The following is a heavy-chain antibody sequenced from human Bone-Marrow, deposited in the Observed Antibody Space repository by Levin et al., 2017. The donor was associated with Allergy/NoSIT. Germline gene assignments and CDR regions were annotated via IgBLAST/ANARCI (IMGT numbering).Heavy chain of an antibody. CDR1: GGSISSNNYY. CDR2: IYYNGST. V-gene: IGHV4-39*07. J-gene: IGHJ6*02. CDR3: DSVIIWNQYYLDV. D-gene: IGHD2/OR15-2a*01. Sequence: SQTLSLTCTVSGGSISSNNYYWGWIRQPPGKGLEWIGSIYYNGSTYYNPSLKSRVTILVDTSKNQFSLKLNSVTAADTAVYYCDSVIIWNQYYLDVCGQGTTVTVSS.